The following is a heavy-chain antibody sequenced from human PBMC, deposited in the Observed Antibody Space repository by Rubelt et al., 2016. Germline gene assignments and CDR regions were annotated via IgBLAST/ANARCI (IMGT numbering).Heavy chain of an antibody. D-gene: IGHD3-22*01. CDR2: ISGYNGNT. J-gene: IGHJ4*02. V-gene: IGHV1-18*01. Sequence: QVQLVQSGAEVKMPGASVKVSCKASGYTFTTYGISWVRQAPGQGLEWVGWISGYNGNTNYAQTLQGRVTMTTDTSTSTDYRERRSLRSDYTAVYDCARDSLSSGYGKWGQGTLVTVAS. CDR3: ARDSLSSGYGK. CDR1: GYTFTTYG.